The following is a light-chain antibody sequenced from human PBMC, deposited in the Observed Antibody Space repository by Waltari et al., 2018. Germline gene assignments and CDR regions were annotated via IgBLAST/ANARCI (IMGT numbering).Light chain of an antibody. Sequence: ALTQPGSVSGSPGQRIALSCPGANSDVGTSNLVSWYQQHPGQAPKIMIYEGSKRPSGVSNRFSGSQSGNTASLTISGLQAEDDGDYYCCSYAGSSTYVLFGGGTKLTVL. CDR3: CSYAGSSTYVL. J-gene: IGLJ2*01. CDR1: NSDVGTSNL. V-gene: IGLV2-23*01. CDR2: EGS.